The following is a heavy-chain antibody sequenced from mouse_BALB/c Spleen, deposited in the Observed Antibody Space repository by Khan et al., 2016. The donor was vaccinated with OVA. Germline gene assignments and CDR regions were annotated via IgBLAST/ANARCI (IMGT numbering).Heavy chain of an antibody. CDR3: ARGNRDCDY. Sequence: QIQLVQSGPELKKPGETVKISCKASGYTFTNYVMNWVKQAPGKGLKWMGWINTYTGEPTYSDDFKGRFAFSLETSASTAYLQINNLKNEDTATYFCARGNRDCDYWGQGTTLTVSS. D-gene: IGHD2-1*01. CDR1: GYTFTNYV. CDR2: INTYTGEP. J-gene: IGHJ2*01. V-gene: IGHV9-3-1*01.